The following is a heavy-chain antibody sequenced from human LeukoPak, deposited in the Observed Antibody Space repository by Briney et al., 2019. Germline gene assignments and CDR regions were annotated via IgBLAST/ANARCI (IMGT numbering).Heavy chain of an antibody. D-gene: IGHD3-3*01. CDR3: ASFHRSGTDY. J-gene: IGHJ4*02. CDR2: IYTSGST. Sequence: SETLSLTCTVSGGSISSGSYYWSWIRQPAGKGLEWIGRIYTSGSTNYNPSLKSQVTISVDTSKNQFSLKLSSVTAADTAVYYCASFHRSGTDYWGQGTLVTVSS. V-gene: IGHV4-61*02. CDR1: GGSISSGSYY.